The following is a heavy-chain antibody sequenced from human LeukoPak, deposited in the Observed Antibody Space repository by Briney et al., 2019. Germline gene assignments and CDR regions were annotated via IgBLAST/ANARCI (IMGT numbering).Heavy chain of an antibody. D-gene: IGHD2-2*02. Sequence: SETLSLTCTVSGGSISSYYWSWIRQPAGKGLEWIGRIYTSGSTNYNPSLKSRVTMSAETSKNQFSLNLSSVTAADTAVYYCGRAEWRYYSSTSCYIFDYGGQGTLVTVSS. J-gene: IGHJ4*02. V-gene: IGHV4-4*07. CDR3: GRAEWRYYSSTSCYIFDY. CDR1: GGSISSYY. CDR2: IYTSGST.